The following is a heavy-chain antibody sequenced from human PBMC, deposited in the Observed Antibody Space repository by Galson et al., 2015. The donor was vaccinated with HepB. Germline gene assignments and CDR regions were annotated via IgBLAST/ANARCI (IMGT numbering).Heavy chain of an antibody. CDR3: ARAKREDTAMVQRYYFDY. Sequence: SLRLSCAASGFTFSDYYMSWIRQAPGKGLEWVSYISSSGSTIYYADSVKGRFTISRDNAKNSLYLQMNSLRAEDTAVYYCARAKREDTAMVQRYYFDYWDQGTLVTVSS. J-gene: IGHJ4*02. CDR1: GFTFSDYY. V-gene: IGHV3-11*01. D-gene: IGHD5-18*01. CDR2: ISSSGSTI.